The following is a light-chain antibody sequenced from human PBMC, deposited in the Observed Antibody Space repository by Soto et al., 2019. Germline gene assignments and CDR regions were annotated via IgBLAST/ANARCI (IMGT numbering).Light chain of an antibody. CDR1: QSISSW. V-gene: IGKV1-5*01. Sequence: DIPMTQSPSTLSASVGDRVTITCRASQSISSWLAWYQQKPGKAPKLLIYDASSLESGVPSRFGGSGSGTDFTLTISSLQPDDFATYYCQQYNGYSTFGPGTKLEIE. CDR3: QQYNGYST. CDR2: DAS. J-gene: IGKJ2*01.